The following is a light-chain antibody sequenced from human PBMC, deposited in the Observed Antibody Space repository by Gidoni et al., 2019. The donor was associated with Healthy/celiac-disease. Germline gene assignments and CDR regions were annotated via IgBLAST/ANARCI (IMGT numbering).Light chain of an antibody. V-gene: IGKV3-20*01. CDR1: QSVSSSY. J-gene: IGKJ4*01. Sequence: EIVLTQSPGTLSLSPGERATISCRASQSVSSSYLAWYQQKPGQAPRLLIYGASSRATGIPDRFSGSGSVTDFTLTISRLEPEDFAVYYCQQYGSSRKLTFGGGTKVEIK. CDR3: QQYGSSRKLT. CDR2: GAS.